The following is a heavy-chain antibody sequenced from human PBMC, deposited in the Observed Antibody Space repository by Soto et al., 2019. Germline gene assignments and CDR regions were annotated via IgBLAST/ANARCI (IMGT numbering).Heavy chain of an antibody. D-gene: IGHD1-1*01. J-gene: IGHJ4*02. CDR1: GYSISSGYY. CDR3: ARDLKRNWNFDY. Sequence: SETLSLTCTVSGYSISSGYYWGWIRQPPGKGLEWIGSIYHRGSTYYNPSLKSRVTISVDTSKNQFSLKLSSVTAADTAVYYCARDLKRNWNFDYWGQGTLVTVSS. V-gene: IGHV4-38-2*02. CDR2: IYHRGST.